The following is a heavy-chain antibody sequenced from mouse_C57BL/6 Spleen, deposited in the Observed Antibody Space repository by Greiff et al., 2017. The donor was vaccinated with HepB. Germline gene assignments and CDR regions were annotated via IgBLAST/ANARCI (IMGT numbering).Heavy chain of an antibody. V-gene: IGHV1-52*01. CDR1: GYTFTSYW. Sequence: QVQLQQPGAELVRPGSSVKLSCKASGYTFTSYWMHWVKQRPIQGLEWIGNIDPSDSETHYNQKFKDKATLTVYKSSSTAYMQLSSLTSEDSAVYYCARVTTGVEDYAMDYWGQGTSVTVSS. J-gene: IGHJ4*01. D-gene: IGHD1-1*01. CDR3: ARVTTGVEDYAMDY. CDR2: IDPSDSET.